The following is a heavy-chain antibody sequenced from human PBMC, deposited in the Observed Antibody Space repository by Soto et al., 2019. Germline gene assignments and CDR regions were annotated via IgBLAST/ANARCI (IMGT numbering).Heavy chain of an antibody. CDR3: TKYTYTSRYAYYGMDV. D-gene: IGHD6-13*01. J-gene: IGHJ6*02. CDR1: GFTFGDYA. CDR2: IRSKAYGGTT. V-gene: IGHV3-49*03. Sequence: LRLSCTTSGFTFGDYAMSWSRQAPGKGLEWVGVIRSKAYGGTTDYAASVKGRFTISRDDSKSIAYLQMNSLKSEDTGVYYCTKYTYTSRYAYYGMDVWGHGTTVTVSS.